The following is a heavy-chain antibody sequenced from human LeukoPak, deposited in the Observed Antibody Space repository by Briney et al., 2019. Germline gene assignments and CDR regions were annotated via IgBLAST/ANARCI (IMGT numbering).Heavy chain of an antibody. CDR1: GYTLTVFY. D-gene: IGHD6-19*01. J-gene: IGHJ4*02. CDR2: FDPEDGET. V-gene: IGHV1-24*01. Sequence: ASVKFAGQVSGYTLTVFYMHWVRQAPGNGHEWRGGFDPEDGETIYAQKFQGRVTMTEDSSTDTAYMELSSLRSEDTAVYYCATGIAVAGTPFDYWGQGTLVTVSS. CDR3: ATGIAVAGTPFDY.